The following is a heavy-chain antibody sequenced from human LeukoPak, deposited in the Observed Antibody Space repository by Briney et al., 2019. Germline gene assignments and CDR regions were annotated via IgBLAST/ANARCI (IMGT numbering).Heavy chain of an antibody. CDR2: ISGSSSTI. Sequence: GGSLRLSCAASGFTFSSYSMDWVRQAPGKGLEWVSYISGSSSTIYYADSVKGRFTISRDNAKNSLYLQMNSLRAEDTAVYYCAKVPSGGSSYFDYWGQGTLVTVSS. CDR3: AKVPSGGSSYFDY. CDR1: GFTFSSYS. D-gene: IGHD1-26*01. J-gene: IGHJ4*02. V-gene: IGHV3-48*01.